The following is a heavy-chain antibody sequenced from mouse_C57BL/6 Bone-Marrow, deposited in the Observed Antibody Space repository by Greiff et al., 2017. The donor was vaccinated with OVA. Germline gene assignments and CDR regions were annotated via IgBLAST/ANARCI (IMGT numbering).Heavy chain of an antibody. CDR2: IYPGSGST. CDR1: GYTFTSYW. CDR3: ARRIYSLDAMDY. V-gene: IGHV1-55*01. D-gene: IGHD2-12*01. J-gene: IGHJ4*01. Sequence: VQLQQPGAELVKPGASVKMSCKASGYTFTSYWITWVKQRPGQGLEWIGDIYPGSGSTNYNEKFKSKATLTVDTSSSTAYMQLSSLTSEDSAVYDCARRIYSLDAMDYWGQGTSVTVSS.